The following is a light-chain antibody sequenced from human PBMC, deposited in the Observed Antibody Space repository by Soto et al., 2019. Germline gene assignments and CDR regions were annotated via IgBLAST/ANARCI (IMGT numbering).Light chain of an antibody. J-gene: IGLJ3*02. CDR1: SSDIGAHYD. Sequence: QSVLTQPPSVSGAPGQRVTISCTGSSSDIGAHYDVHWYQQLPGTAPELLIYGNNNRPSGVPDRFSGSKSGTSASLAITGLQAEDEADYYCQSYDSSLSGWVFGGGTKLTVL. CDR3: QSYDSSLSGWV. V-gene: IGLV1-40*01. CDR2: GNN.